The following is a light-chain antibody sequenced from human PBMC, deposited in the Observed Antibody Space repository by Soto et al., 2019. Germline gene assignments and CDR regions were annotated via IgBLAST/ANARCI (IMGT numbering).Light chain of an antibody. CDR1: QSIGDT. V-gene: IGKV3D-15*03. CDR2: QTS. CDR3: HQRQSWPRT. J-gene: IGKJ1*01. Sequence: EIVMTPSPATPSFSPGGRATPSRRASQSIGDTLAWYQQKPGQAPRLLIYQTSIRAAGIPARFSASGTGTDFTLTISDVQPEDFAVYYCHQRQSWPRTFGQGTKVDIK.